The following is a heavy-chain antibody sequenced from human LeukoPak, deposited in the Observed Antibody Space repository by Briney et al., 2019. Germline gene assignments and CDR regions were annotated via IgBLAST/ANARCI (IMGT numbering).Heavy chain of an antibody. CDR3: ARDLSSGWSNHYYGMDV. Sequence: KPSETLSLTCTVSGGPISSYYWSWIRQPPGKGLEWIGYIYYSGSTNYNPSLKSRVTISVDTSKNQFSLKLSSVTAADTAVYYCARDLSSGWSNHYYGMDVWGKGTTVTVSS. J-gene: IGHJ6*04. V-gene: IGHV4-59*01. D-gene: IGHD6-19*01. CDR1: GGPISSYY. CDR2: IYYSGST.